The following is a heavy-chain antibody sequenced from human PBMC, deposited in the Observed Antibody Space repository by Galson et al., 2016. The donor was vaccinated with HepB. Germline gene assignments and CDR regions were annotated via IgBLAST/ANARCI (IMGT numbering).Heavy chain of an antibody. CDR1: GFTFSSYW. D-gene: IGHD4-11*01. Sequence: SLRLSCAASGFTFSSYWMTWVRQAPGKGLEWVANIKQDGTEKNYGDSVRGRFTLSRDNARNSLYLDLNSLRVEDTAVYYCARAHTETTRLGTHWGQGTLVTVSS. CDR2: IKQDGTEK. V-gene: IGHV3-7*01. J-gene: IGHJ4*02. CDR3: ARAHTETTRLGTH.